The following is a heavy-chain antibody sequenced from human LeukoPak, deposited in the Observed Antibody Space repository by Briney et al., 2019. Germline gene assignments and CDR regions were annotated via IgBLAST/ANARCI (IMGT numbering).Heavy chain of an antibody. V-gene: IGHV1-46*01. J-gene: IGHJ4*02. CDR1: GYTFTSYY. CDR3: ARDGDYYDSSGYYYYFDY. CDR2: INPSGGST. Sequence: ASVKVSCKASGYTFTSYYMHWVRQAPGQGLEWMGMINPSGGSTSYAQKFQGRVTMTRDTSTSTVYMELSSLRSEDTAVYYCARDGDYYDSSGYYYYFDYWGQGTLVTVSS. D-gene: IGHD3-22*01.